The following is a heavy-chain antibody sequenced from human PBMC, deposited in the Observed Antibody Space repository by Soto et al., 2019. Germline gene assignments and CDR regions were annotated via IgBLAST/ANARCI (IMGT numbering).Heavy chain of an antibody. D-gene: IGHD3-10*01. CDR1: GFTFDDYA. Sequence: GGSLRLSCAASGFTFDDYAMHWVRQAPGKGLEWVSGISWNSGSIGYADSVKGRFTISRDNAKNSLYLQMNSLRAEDTALYYCAKLGGGSGSYHPLYYYYGMDVWGQGTTVTVSS. V-gene: IGHV3-9*01. J-gene: IGHJ6*02. CDR3: AKLGGGSGSYHPLYYYYGMDV. CDR2: ISWNSGSI.